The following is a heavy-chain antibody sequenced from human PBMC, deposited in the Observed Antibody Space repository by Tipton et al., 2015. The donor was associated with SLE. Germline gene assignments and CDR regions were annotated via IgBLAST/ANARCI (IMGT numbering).Heavy chain of an antibody. J-gene: IGHJ4*02. CDR1: VYSIGSGFF. V-gene: IGHV4-4*07. CDR3: ARVFGYSTGWYFDY. Sequence: TLSLSCTVSVYSIGSGFFWSWIRQPAEKGLEWIGHIYSSGSTHYNPSLKSRVTMSVDTSTNQFSLTLSHVTAADTASYYCARVFGYSTGWYFDYWGQGMQVTVSS. D-gene: IGHD6-19*01. CDR2: IYSSGST.